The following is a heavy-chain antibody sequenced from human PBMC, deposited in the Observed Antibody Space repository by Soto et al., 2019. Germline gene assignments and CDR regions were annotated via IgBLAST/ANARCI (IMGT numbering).Heavy chain of an antibody. CDR3: ARVRGDIVVVVAATRYYYYYYMDV. Sequence: PSETLSLTCAVYGWSFSGYYWSWIRQPPGKGLEWIGEINHSGSTNYNPSLKSRVTISVDTSKNQFSLKLSSVTAADTAVYYCARVRGDIVVVVAATRYYYYYYMDVWGKGTTVTVSS. CDR2: INHSGST. CDR1: GWSFSGYY. J-gene: IGHJ6*03. D-gene: IGHD2-15*01. V-gene: IGHV4-34*01.